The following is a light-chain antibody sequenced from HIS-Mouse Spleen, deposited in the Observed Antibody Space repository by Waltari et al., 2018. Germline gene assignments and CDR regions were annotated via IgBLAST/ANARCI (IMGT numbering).Light chain of an antibody. CDR2: EDS. Sequence: SYELTQPPSEPVSPGQTARIPCSGDALPKQYAHWYQQKSGQAPVLVIYEDSKRPSGIPERFSGSSSGTMATLTISGAQVEDEADYYCYSTDSSGNHRVFGGGTKLTVL. CDR1: ALPKQY. J-gene: IGLJ2*01. CDR3: YSTDSSGNHRV. V-gene: IGLV3-10*01.